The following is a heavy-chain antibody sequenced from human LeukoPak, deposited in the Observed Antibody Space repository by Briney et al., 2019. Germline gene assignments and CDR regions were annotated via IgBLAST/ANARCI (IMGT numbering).Heavy chain of an antibody. V-gene: IGHV3-30-3*01. CDR3: ARGLVVVAATDY. D-gene: IGHD2-15*01. Sequence: QPGGSLRLSCAASGFTFSSYAMHWVRQAPGKGLEWVAVISYDGSNKYYADSVKGRFTISRDNSKNTLYPQMNSLRAEDTAVYYCARGLVVVAATDYWGQGTLVTVSS. J-gene: IGHJ4*02. CDR1: GFTFSSYA. CDR2: ISYDGSNK.